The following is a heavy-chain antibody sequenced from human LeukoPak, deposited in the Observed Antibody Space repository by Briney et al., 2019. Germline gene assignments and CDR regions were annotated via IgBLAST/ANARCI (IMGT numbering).Heavy chain of an antibody. D-gene: IGHD6-19*01. CDR1: GFTFSSYE. V-gene: IGHV3-48*03. Sequence: PGGSLRLSCAASGFTFSSYEMNWVRQAPGKGLEWVSYISSSGSTIYYADSVKGRFTISRDNAKNSLYLQMNSLRAEDTAVYYCARSRIAVAYFDHWGQGTLVTVSS. CDR3: ARSRIAVAYFDH. CDR2: ISSSGSTI. J-gene: IGHJ4*02.